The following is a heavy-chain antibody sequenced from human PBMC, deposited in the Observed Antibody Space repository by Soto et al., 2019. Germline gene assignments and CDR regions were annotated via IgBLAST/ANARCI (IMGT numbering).Heavy chain of an antibody. CDR1: GGSISVYY. V-gene: IGHV4-59*01. J-gene: IGHJ4*02. CDR3: ARGVGSSPPRY. D-gene: IGHD1-26*01. Sequence: SETLSLTCTISGGSISVYYWSWIRQPPGQGLEWIGYIYDTGSPYYNPSLKSRVIISADTSKNQISLNLTSATAADTAVYYCARGVGSSPPRYWGRGTLVTVSS. CDR2: IYDTGSP.